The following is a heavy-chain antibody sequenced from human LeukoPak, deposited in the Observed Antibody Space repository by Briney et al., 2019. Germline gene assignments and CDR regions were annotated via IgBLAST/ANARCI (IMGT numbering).Heavy chain of an antibody. CDR3: AREQQLVRYQWGYDAFDI. J-gene: IGHJ3*02. V-gene: IGHV3-30*04. D-gene: IGHD6-13*01. CDR1: GFTFSTYA. CDR2: ISYDGSNK. Sequence: GGSLRLSCAASGFTFSTYAMHWVRQAPGKGLEWVAFISYDGSNKYYADSVKGRFTISRHNFKNTLYLQMNSLRAEDTAVYYCAREQQLVRYQWGYDAFDIWGQGTMVTVSS.